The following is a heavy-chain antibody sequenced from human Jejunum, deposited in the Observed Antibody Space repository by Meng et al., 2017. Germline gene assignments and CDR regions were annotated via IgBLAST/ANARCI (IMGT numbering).Heavy chain of an antibody. V-gene: IGHV4-4*02. D-gene: IGHD1/OR15-1a*01. Sequence: VQLPESGPGLVMSAGILSLPCPVSGGSVSTTDWWSWVRQPPGKGLEWIGEISRSGRANYNPSLKGRVTISLDRSMNLFSLKLDSVTAADAAVYYCARDPRTNWASRFFDNWGQGTLVTVSS. CDR3: ARDPRTNWASRFFDN. J-gene: IGHJ4*02. CDR2: ISRSGRA. CDR1: GGSVSTTDW.